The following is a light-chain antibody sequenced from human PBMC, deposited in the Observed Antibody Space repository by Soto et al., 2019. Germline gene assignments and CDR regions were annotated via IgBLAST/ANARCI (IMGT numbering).Light chain of an antibody. Sequence: EIVLTQSPATLSLSPGERATLSCRASQSVSSYLAWYQQRPGQVPRLLIYDASGRATGIPARFSGSGSGTDFTLTISSLEPEDFAVYYCQQRSNWSLTFGGGTKVEIK. CDR1: QSVSSY. V-gene: IGKV3-11*01. CDR2: DAS. CDR3: QQRSNWSLT. J-gene: IGKJ4*01.